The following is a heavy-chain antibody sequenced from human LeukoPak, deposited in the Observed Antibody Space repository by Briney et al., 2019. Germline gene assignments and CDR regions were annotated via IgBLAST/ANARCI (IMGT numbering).Heavy chain of an antibody. CDR2: ISGSAGST. J-gene: IGHJ4*02. Sequence: GGSLRLSCAASGFTFSSYAMSWVRQAPGKGLEWVSAISGSAGSTYYADSVKGRFTISRDNSKNTLYLQMNSLRAEDTAVYYCAKDPSPAGYYFDYWGQGTLVTVSS. CDR3: AKDPSPAGYYFDY. V-gene: IGHV3-23*01. D-gene: IGHD2-2*01. CDR1: GFTFSSYA.